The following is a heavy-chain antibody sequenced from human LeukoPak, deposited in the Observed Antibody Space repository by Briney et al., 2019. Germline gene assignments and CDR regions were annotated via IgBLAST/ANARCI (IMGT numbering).Heavy chain of an antibody. Sequence: GGSLRLSCAASGFTFSSYAMSWVRQAPGKGLERVSAISGSGGSTYYADSVKGRFTISRDNSKNTLYLQMNSLRAEDTAVYYSAKDPPYYYDSSGYGGGAFDIWGQGTMVTVSS. CDR3: AKDPPYYYDSSGYGGGAFDI. CDR1: GFTFSSYA. CDR2: ISGSGGST. J-gene: IGHJ3*02. V-gene: IGHV3-23*01. D-gene: IGHD3-22*01.